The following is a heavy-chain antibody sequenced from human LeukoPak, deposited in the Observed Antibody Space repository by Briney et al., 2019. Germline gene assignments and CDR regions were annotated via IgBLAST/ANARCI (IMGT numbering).Heavy chain of an antibody. CDR3: ARIGSTGYYPFYYYYMDV. D-gene: IGHD3-9*01. J-gene: IGHJ6*03. CDR1: GFTFSDYY. Sequence: GGSLRLSCADSGFTFSDYYMSWIRQAPGKGLEWVSYISSSGRTIYYADSVKGRFTISRDNAKNSLSLQMNSLRAEDTAMYYCARIGSTGYYPFYYYYMDVWGKGTTVTVSS. CDR2: ISSSGRTI. V-gene: IGHV3-11*01.